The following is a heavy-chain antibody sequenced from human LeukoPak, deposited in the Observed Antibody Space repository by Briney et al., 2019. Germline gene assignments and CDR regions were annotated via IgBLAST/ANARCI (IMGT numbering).Heavy chain of an antibody. V-gene: IGHV3-53*01. CDR3: AREGDSGYDLDY. J-gene: IGHJ4*02. D-gene: IGHD5-12*01. Sequence: PGGSLRLSCAASGVVVSSNYMSWVRRAPGKGLEWVSILYSGGSTYYADSVKGRFTISRDNSKNTLYLQMNSLRAEDTAVYYSAREGDSGYDLDYWGQGTLVTVSS. CDR1: GVVVSSNY. CDR2: LYSGGST.